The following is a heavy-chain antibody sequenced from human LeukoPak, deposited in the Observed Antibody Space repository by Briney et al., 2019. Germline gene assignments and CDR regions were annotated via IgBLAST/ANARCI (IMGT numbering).Heavy chain of an antibody. J-gene: IGHJ4*02. D-gene: IGHD1-26*01. CDR1: GFTFSSYA. CDR2: ISGSGGST. V-gene: IGHV3-23*01. Sequence: GVSLRLSCAASGFTFSSYAMSWVRQAPGKGLEWVSAISGSGGSTYYAYSVKGRFTISRANSKNTLYLQLNSLRAEDTAVYYCAKGPRGVGATAGGGPSDYWGQGTLVTVSS. CDR3: AKGPRGVGATAGGGPSDY.